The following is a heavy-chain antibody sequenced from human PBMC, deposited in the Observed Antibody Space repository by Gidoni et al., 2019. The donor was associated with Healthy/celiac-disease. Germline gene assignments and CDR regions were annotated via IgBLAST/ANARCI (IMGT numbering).Heavy chain of an antibody. CDR1: GFPFSSYA. J-gene: IGHJ4*02. CDR2: ISGSGGST. CDR3: AKDYSSSSLYYLDY. D-gene: IGHD6-6*01. Sequence: EVQLLESGGGLVQPGGSLSLSCAASGFPFSSYAMGWVRQAPGKGVEWVSAISGSGGSTYYADSVKGRFTISRDNSKNTLYLQMNSLRAEDTAVYYCAKDYSSSSLYYLDYWGQGTLVTVSS. V-gene: IGHV3-23*01.